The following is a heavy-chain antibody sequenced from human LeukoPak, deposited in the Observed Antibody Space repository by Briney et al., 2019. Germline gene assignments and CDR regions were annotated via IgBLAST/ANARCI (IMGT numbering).Heavy chain of an antibody. J-gene: IGHJ4*02. CDR2: ISYDGSNK. V-gene: IGHV3-30*04. CDR1: GFTFSSYA. Sequence: GGSLRLSRAASGFTFSSYAMHWVRQAPGKGLEWVAVISYDGSNKYYADSVKGRFTISRDNSKNTLYLQMNSLRAEDTAVYYCARSAAAAGTPSWYYFDYWGQGTLVTVSS. CDR3: ARSAAAAGTPSWYYFDY. D-gene: IGHD6-13*01.